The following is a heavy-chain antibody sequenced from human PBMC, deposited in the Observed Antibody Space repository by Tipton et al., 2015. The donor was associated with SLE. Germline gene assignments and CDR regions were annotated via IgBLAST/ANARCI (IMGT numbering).Heavy chain of an antibody. Sequence: QLVQSGAEVKKPGESLKISCKGSEYSFTNYWIVWVRQVPGKGLEWMGLIYPTDSDTRYSPSFQGQVSISADMSTYTAYLQWSSLKASDSAIYYCASWPRWDAFDIWGQGTMVTV. CDR3: ASWPRWDAFDI. CDR1: EYSFTNYW. CDR2: IYPTDSDT. V-gene: IGHV5-51*03. J-gene: IGHJ3*02.